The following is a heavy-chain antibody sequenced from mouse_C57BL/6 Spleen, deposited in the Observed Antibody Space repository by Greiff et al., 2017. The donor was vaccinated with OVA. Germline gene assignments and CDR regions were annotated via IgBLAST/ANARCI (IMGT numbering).Heavy chain of an antibody. CDR2: ISSGGSYT. V-gene: IGHV5-6*02. Sequence: EVMLVESGGDLVKPGGSLKLSCAASGFTFSSYGMSWVRQTPDKRLEWVATISSGGSYTYYPDSVKGRFTISRDNAKNTLYLQMSSLKSEDTAMYYCARSPEGYFDYWGQGTTLTVSS. CDR1: GFTFSSYG. CDR3: ARSPEGYFDY. J-gene: IGHJ2*01.